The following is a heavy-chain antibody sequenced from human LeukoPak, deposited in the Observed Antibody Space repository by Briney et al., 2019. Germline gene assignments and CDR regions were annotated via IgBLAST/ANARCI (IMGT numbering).Heavy chain of an antibody. CDR2: ITSSGSSI. CDR1: GFTFSAYN. Sequence: GGSLRLSCAASGFTFSAYNMNWVRQAPGKGLEWVSSITSSGSSIYYADSVKGRFTISRDNAKNSLYLQMNSLRVEDTAVYYCARGSSNWYNAYDIWGQGTMVTVSS. V-gene: IGHV3-21*01. J-gene: IGHJ3*02. CDR3: ARGSSNWYNAYDI. D-gene: IGHD6-13*01.